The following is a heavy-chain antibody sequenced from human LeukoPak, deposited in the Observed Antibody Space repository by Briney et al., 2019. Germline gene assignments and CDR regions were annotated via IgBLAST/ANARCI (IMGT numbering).Heavy chain of an antibody. V-gene: IGHV4-59*12. J-gene: IGHJ6*02. CDR1: GGSISSYY. D-gene: IGHD2-2*01. CDR3: ARGPVPAAPYYYYYSMDV. Sequence: SETLSLTCTVSGGSISSYYWSWIRQPPGKGLEWIGYIYYSGSTNYNPSLKSRVTISVDTSKNQFSLKLSSVTAADTAVYYCARGPVPAAPYYYYYSMDVWGQGTTVTVSS. CDR2: IYYSGST.